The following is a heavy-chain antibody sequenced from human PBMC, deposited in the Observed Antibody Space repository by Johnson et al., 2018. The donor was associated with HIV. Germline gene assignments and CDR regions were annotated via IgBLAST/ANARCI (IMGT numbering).Heavy chain of an antibody. D-gene: IGHD6-6*01. J-gene: IGHJ3*02. CDR1: GFSVSSNY. CDR3: ACGPYSNSSGAFDI. Sequence: VLLVESGGGVVRPGGSLRLSCAVAGFSVSSNYMTWVRQAPGKGLEWVSVINAGGDTYYADSVKGRFTISRDNSKNTLYLQMNSLRVEDTAVYYCACGPYSNSSGAFDIWGQGTMVTVSS. V-gene: IGHV3-66*01. CDR2: INAGGDT.